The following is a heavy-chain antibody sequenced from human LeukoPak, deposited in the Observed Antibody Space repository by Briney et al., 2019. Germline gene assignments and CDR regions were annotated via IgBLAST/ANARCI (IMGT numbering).Heavy chain of an antibody. Sequence: ASVKVSCKASGGAFSSYAISWVRQAPGQGLEWMGRIIPILGIANYAQKFQGRVTITADKSTSTAYMELSSLRSEDTAVYYCARGSSSWYGYWGQGTLVTVSS. CDR2: IIPILGIA. V-gene: IGHV1-69*04. D-gene: IGHD6-13*01. J-gene: IGHJ4*02. CDR3: ARGSSSWYGY. CDR1: GGAFSSYA.